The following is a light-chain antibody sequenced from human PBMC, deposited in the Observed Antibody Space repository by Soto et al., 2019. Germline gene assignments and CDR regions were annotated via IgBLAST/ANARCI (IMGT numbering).Light chain of an antibody. V-gene: IGLV2-11*01. Sequence: QSALTQPPSVSGSPGQSVTISCTGTSSDIGGYNYVSWYQQLPGKAPKLMIYDVSKRPSGVPDRFSGSNSCNTASLTISGVEAEDESDYYCCSYAGTTHVFGTGTKLTVL. CDR1: SSDIGGYNY. CDR3: CSYAGTTHV. J-gene: IGLJ1*01. CDR2: DVS.